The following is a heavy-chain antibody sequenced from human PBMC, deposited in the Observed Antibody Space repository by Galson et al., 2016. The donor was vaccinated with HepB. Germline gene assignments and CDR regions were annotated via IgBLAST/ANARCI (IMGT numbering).Heavy chain of an antibody. CDR1: RFTFSSYA. Sequence: ETLRLSCAASRFTFSSYAMNWVRQAPGKGLQWVSSISASGGRTHYADSVKGRFTVSRDKSKNTVFLQLSNLRADDTAVYYCAKSVVSLWFGQKSDSFDMWGQGTMVTVSS. J-gene: IGHJ3*02. CDR3: AKSVVSLWFGQKSDSFDM. CDR2: ISASGGRT. V-gene: IGHV3-23*01. D-gene: IGHD3-10*01.